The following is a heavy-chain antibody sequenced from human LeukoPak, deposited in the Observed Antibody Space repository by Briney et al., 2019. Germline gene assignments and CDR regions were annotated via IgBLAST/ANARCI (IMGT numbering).Heavy chain of an antibody. J-gene: IGHJ4*02. V-gene: IGHV4-39*01. CDR3: ARTPSGWEHFDY. D-gene: IGHD6-19*01. Sequence: SETLSLTCTVSGGSISSSSYYWGWIHQPPGKGLEWIGSIYYSGSTYYNPSLKSRVTISVDTSKNQFSLKLSSVTAADTAVYYCARTPSGWEHFDYWGQGTLVTVSS. CDR1: GGSISSSSYY. CDR2: IYYSGST.